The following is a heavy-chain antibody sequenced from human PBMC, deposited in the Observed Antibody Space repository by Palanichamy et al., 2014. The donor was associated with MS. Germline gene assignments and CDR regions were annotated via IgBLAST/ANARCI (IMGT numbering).Heavy chain of an antibody. CDR1: EAPSVVVVTP. Sequence: QLQLQESGPGLVKPSETLPSPALSLEAPSVVVVTPGGWVRQPPGKGLEWIASMFYRGSTYYNPSLQSRVNISLDASQNQFSLKLTSVTAADTAVYYCARVLAAIFDYWGQGTLVTVSS. CDR2: MFYRGST. D-gene: IGHD6-13*01. CDR3: ARVLAAIFDY. J-gene: IGHJ4*02. V-gene: IGHV4-39*07.